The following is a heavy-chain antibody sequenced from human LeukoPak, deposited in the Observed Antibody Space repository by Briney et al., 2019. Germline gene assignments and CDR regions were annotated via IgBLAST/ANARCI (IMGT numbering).Heavy chain of an antibody. J-gene: IGHJ4*02. D-gene: IGHD5-24*01. CDR1: RYTFTGYY. V-gene: IGHV1-2*02. CDR3: ARVSGRDGYNLDY. Sequence: GASVKVSCKASRYTFTGYYIHWVRQAPGQGFEWMGSINPNSGDTNFAQKFQGRATMPRDTSISTAYMELSRLRSDDTAVYYCARVSGRDGYNLDYWGQGTLVTVSS. CDR2: INPNSGDT.